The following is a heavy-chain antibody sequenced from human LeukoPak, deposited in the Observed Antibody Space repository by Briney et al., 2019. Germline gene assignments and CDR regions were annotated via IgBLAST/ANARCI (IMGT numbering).Heavy chain of an antibody. J-gene: IGHJ3*02. V-gene: IGHV3-74*01. CDR1: GFTFSHYW. CDR3: ARVRGGSGRSYAADAFDI. D-gene: IGHD1-26*01. Sequence: PGGSLRLSCAASGFTFSHYWMHWVRQAPGKGLVWVSRIYNDGSSTSYADSVKGRFTISRDNAKSTLYLQMNSLRAEDTAVHYCARVRGGSGRSYAADAFDIWGQGTMVTVSS. CDR2: IYNDGSST.